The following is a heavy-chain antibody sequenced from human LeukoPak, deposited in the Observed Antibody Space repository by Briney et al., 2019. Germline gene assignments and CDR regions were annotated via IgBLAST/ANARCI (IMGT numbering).Heavy chain of an antibody. J-gene: IGHJ4*02. Sequence: GGSLRLSCAASGFTFSSYSMNWVRQAPGKGLEWVSSISSSSSYIYYADSVKGRFTISRDNSKNTLYLQMNSLRAEDTAVYYCAKDRTQVVVVPAAIGYWGQGTLVTVSP. CDR2: ISSSSSYI. CDR3: AKDRTQVVVVPAAIGY. D-gene: IGHD2-2*01. CDR1: GFTFSSYS. V-gene: IGHV3-21*01.